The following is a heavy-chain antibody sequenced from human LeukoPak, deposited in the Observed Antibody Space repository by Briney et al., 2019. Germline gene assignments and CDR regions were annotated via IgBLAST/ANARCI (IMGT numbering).Heavy chain of an antibody. J-gene: IGHJ4*02. CDR2: ISYDGSNK. CDR1: GFPFRSHC. CDR3: AKDGDGYNY. Sequence: GGALKISCATPGFPFRSHCMHRVRQAPGQGLEWVAVISYDGSNKYYADSVKGRFTISRDNSKNTLYLQMNSLRAEDTAVYYCAKDGDGYNYWGQGTLATVSS. D-gene: IGHD5-24*01. V-gene: IGHV3-30*18.